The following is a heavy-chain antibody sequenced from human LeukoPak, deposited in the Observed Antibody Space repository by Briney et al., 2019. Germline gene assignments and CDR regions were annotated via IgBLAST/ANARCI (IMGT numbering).Heavy chain of an antibody. V-gene: IGHV3-15*01. CDR3: TTAQMLPNSGSYYGENYYYYYMDV. J-gene: IGHJ6*03. Sequence: GGSLRLSCAASGFTFSNAWMSWVRQAPGKGLEWVGRIKSKTDGGTTDYAAPVKGRFTISRDDSKNTLYLQMNSLKTEDTAVYYCTTAQMLPNSGSYYGENYYYYYMDVWGKGTTVTVSS. D-gene: IGHD1-26*01. CDR1: GFTFSNAW. CDR2: IKSKTDGGTT.